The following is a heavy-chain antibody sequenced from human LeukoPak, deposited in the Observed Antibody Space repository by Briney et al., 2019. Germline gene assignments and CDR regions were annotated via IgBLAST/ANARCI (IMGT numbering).Heavy chain of an antibody. Sequence: PSETLSLTCTVSGGSISSYYWSWIRQPPGKGLEWIGYIYYSGSTNYNPSLKSRVTISVDTSKNQFSLKLSPVTAADTAVYYCARDNCRGGSCYDYWGQGTLVTVSS. J-gene: IGHJ4*02. V-gene: IGHV4-59*01. CDR3: ARDNCRGGSCYDY. CDR1: GGSISSYY. D-gene: IGHD2-15*01. CDR2: IYYSGST.